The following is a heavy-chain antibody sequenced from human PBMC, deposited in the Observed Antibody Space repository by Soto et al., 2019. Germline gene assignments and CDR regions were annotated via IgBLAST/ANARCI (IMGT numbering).Heavy chain of an antibody. J-gene: IGHJ4*02. CDR2: ISYDGDKK. Sequence: GGSLRLSCVASGFTFSSYAMHWVRQAPGKGLEWVAVISYDGDKKYYADSVKGRFTISRDNSKNTLILQMNSLRVEDTAVYYCASNDAPGGRSNGYEYWGQGSRVTASS. CDR1: GFTFSSYA. V-gene: IGHV3-30-3*01. CDR3: ASNDAPGGRSNGYEY. D-gene: IGHD5-18*01.